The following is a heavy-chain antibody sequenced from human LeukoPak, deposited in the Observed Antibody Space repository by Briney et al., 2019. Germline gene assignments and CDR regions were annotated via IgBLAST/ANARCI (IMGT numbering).Heavy chain of an antibody. CDR1: GYTFTSYD. J-gene: IGHJ4*02. Sequence: GASVKVSCKASGYTFTSYDINWVRQATGQGLEWMGWMNPNSGNTGYAQKFQGRVTMTRNTSISTAYMELSSLRSEDTAVYYCARGELTYYYDSSGYFLDYWGQGTLVTVSS. D-gene: IGHD3-22*01. CDR3: ARGELTYYYDSSGYFLDY. CDR2: MNPNSGNT. V-gene: IGHV1-8*01.